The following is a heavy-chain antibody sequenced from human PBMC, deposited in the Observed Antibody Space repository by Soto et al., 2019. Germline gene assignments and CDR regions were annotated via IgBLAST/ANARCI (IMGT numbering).Heavy chain of an antibody. CDR3: ARGLGTNGLDV. CDR2: ISTYNGNT. CDR1: GYRFTTYG. D-gene: IGHD7-27*01. V-gene: IGHV1-18*04. J-gene: IGHJ6*02. Sequence: QVQMLQSGAEVKKPGASVKVSCKASGYRFTTYGITWVRRAPGQGLEWLGGISTYNGNTDYAQNLQDRVTMTTETSTSTAYMEVTSLTSDDTAVYYCARGLGTNGLDVWGQGTTVTVSS.